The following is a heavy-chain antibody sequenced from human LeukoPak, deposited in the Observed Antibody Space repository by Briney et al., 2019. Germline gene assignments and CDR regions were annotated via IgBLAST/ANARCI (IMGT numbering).Heavy chain of an antibody. CDR3: ARDSIYGDYAFDY. V-gene: IGHV3-21*01. CDR2: IVSSSTYI. CDR1: GFTFSSYS. J-gene: IGHJ4*02. Sequence: GGSLRLSCAASGFTFSSYSMNWVRQAPGKGLEWVSSIVSSSTYIYYADSVKGRFTISRDNAKNSLYLQMNSLRAEDTAVYYCARDSIYGDYAFDYWGQGTLVTVSS. D-gene: IGHD4-17*01.